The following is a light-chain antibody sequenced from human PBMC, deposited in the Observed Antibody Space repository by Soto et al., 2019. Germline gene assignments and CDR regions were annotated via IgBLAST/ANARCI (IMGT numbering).Light chain of an antibody. CDR3: QQRSSWPRT. J-gene: IGKJ2*01. CDR2: DAS. Sequence: EIVLTQSPATLSLSPGERATLSCRASQSVSSYLAWYQQKPGQTPRLLIYDASNRATGIPARFSGSGSGTDFTLTRSNLGPEDCAVYYCQQRSSWPRTFGQGTKLEIK. CDR1: QSVSSY. V-gene: IGKV3-11*01.